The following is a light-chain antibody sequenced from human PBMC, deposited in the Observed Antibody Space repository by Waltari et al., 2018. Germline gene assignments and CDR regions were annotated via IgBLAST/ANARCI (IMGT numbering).Light chain of an antibody. CDR2: DAS. J-gene: IGKJ2*01. V-gene: IGKV1-33*01. Sequence: DIQMTQSPSSLSASVGDRVTITCQASQDISNYLNWYQQNQGKSPKLLIYDASNLETGVPSRLSGSGTGTDFTFTISSLQPEDIATYYCQQYDNLPHTFGQGTKLEIK. CDR1: QDISNY. CDR3: QQYDNLPHT.